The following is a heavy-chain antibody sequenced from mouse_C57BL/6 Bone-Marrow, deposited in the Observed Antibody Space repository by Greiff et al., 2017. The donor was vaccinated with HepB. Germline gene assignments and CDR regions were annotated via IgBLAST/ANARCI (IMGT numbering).Heavy chain of an antibody. CDR1: GFTFSDYY. D-gene: IGHD2-3*01. V-gene: IGHV5-12*01. Sequence: EVQGVESGGGLVQPGGSLKLSCAASGFTFSDYYMYWVRQTPEKRLEWVAYISNGGGSTYYPDTVKGRFTIARDNAKNTLYLQMSRLKSEDTAMYYCARHDGYYRYAMDYWGQGTSVTVSS. CDR2: ISNGGGST. CDR3: ARHDGYYRYAMDY. J-gene: IGHJ4*01.